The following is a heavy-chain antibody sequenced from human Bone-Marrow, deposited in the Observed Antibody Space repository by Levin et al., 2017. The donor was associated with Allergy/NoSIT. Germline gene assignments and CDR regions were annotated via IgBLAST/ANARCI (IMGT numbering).Heavy chain of an antibody. V-gene: IGHV3-15*01. CDR3: TTFDYGDKH. CDR1: GFIFSNVW. Sequence: GESLKISCGGSGFIFSNVWMSWVRQAPGKGLEWVGRVKSKTDGGTTDYAAPVKGRFTISRDDSKTTVYLQMNSLKSEDTAVYYCTTFDYGDKHWGQGTLVTVSS. D-gene: IGHD4-17*01. CDR2: VKSKTDGGTT. J-gene: IGHJ4*02.